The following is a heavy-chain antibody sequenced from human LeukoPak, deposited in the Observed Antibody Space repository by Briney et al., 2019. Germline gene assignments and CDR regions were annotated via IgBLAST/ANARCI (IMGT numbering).Heavy chain of an antibody. CDR1: GFTFSNDA. CDR3: ARDLRYCSSTSCYPNGVMDV. V-gene: IGHV3-23*01. CDR2: INDNGGST. D-gene: IGHD2-2*01. Sequence: GGSLRLSCAASGFTFSNDAMSCVRQAPGKGLEWVSAINDNGGSTYYADSVKGRFTISRDNSKNTLYLQMGSLRAEDMAVYYCARDLRYCSSTSCYPNGVMDVWGKGTTVTISS. J-gene: IGHJ6*03.